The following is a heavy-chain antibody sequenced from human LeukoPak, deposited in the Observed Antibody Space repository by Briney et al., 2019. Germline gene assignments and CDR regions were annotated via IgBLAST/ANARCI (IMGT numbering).Heavy chain of an antibody. Sequence: SETLPLTCAVYGGSFSGYYWSWIRQPPGKGLEWIGEINHSGSTNYNPSLKSRVTISVDTSKNQFSLKLSSVTAADTAVYYCARGHRLGSSWYNYWGQGTLVTVSS. CDR3: ARGHRLGSSWYNY. CDR2: INHSGST. V-gene: IGHV4-34*01. D-gene: IGHD6-13*01. J-gene: IGHJ4*02. CDR1: GGSFSGYY.